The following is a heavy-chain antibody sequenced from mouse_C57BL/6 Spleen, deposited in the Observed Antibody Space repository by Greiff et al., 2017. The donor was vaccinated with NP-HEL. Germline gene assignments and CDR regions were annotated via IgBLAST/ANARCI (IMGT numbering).Heavy chain of an antibody. Sequence: DVMLVESGGDLVKPGGSLKLSCAASGFTFSSYGMSWVRQTPDKRLEWVATISSGGSYTYYPDSVKGRFTISRDNAKNTLYLQMSSLKSEDTAMYYCARPFYDYDGYYFDYWGQGTTLTVSS. CDR3: ARPFYDYDGYYFDY. CDR2: ISSGGSYT. V-gene: IGHV5-6*02. J-gene: IGHJ2*01. CDR1: GFTFSSYG. D-gene: IGHD2-4*01.